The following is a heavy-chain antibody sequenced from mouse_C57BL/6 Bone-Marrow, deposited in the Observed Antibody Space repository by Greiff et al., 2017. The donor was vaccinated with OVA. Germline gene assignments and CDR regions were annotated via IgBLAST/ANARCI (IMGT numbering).Heavy chain of an antibody. J-gene: IGHJ4*01. CDR1: GFNIKDYY. D-gene: IGHD2-3*01. CDR2: IDPEDGET. Sequence: EVKLMESGAELVKPGASVKLSCTASGFNIKDYYMHWVKQRTEQGLEWIGRIDPEDGETKYAPKFQGKATITADTSSNTAYLQLSSLTSEDTAVYYCARGLWLLRYYYAMDYWGQGTSVTVSS. V-gene: IGHV14-2*01. CDR3: ARGLWLLRYYYAMDY.